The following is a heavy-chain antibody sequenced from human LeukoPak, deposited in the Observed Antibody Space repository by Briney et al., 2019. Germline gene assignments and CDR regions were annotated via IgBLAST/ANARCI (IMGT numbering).Heavy chain of an antibody. V-gene: IGHV3-23*01. CDR1: GFTFTTYA. J-gene: IGHJ5*02. CDR3: VRESGYNYVGWFDT. D-gene: IGHD3-22*01. Sequence: PGGSLRLSCVPSGFTFTTYAMNWVRQAPGKGLEWVSGITSGGRTYYADSVKGRFTISRDNAKNTLYLQMNRLRADDMAVYYCVRESGYNYVGWFDTWGQGTRVTVSS. CDR2: ITSGGRT.